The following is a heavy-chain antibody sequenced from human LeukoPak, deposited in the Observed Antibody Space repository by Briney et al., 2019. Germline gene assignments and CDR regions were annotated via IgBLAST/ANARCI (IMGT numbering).Heavy chain of an antibody. Sequence: GSLRLSCAASGFTFSSYAMSWVRQAPGKGLEWIGEINHSGSTNYNPSLKSRVTISVDTSKNQFSLKLSSVTAADTAVYYCARGTKQQLAPWGQGTLVTVSS. J-gene: IGHJ5*02. D-gene: IGHD6-13*01. CDR3: ARGTKQQLAP. CDR2: INHSGST. V-gene: IGHV4-34*01. CDR1: GFTFSSYA.